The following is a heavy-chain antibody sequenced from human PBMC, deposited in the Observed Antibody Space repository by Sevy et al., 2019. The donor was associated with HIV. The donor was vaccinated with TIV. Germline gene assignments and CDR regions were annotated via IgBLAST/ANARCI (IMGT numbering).Heavy chain of an antibody. J-gene: IGHJ4*02. D-gene: IGHD1-1*01. CDR3: AKMTTRTGSDY. Sequence: GESLKISCAASGFTFSSYAMSWVRQAPGKGLEWVSAISGSGGSTYYADSVKGRFTISRDNSKNTLYLQMNSLRAEDTAVYYCAKMTTRTGSDYWGQGTLVTVSS. V-gene: IGHV3-23*01. CDR2: ISGSGGST. CDR1: GFTFSSYA.